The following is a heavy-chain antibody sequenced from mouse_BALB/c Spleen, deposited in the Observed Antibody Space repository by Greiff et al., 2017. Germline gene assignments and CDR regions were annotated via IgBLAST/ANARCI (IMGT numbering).Heavy chain of an antibody. J-gene: IGHJ3*01. D-gene: IGHD1-1*01. CDR2: ISYSGST. CDR3: ARWALYGSSYWFAY. V-gene: IGHV3-2*02. CDR1: GYSITSDYA. Sequence: EVKLQESGPGLVKPSQSLSLTCTVTGYSITSDYAWNWIRQFPGNTLEWMGYISYSGSTSYNPSLKSRISITRDTSKNQFFLQLNSVTTEDTATYYCARWALYGSSYWFAYWGQGTLVTVSA.